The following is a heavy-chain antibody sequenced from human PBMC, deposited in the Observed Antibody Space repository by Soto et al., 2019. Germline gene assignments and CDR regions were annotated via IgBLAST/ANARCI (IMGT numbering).Heavy chain of an antibody. CDR3: ARRLDSWGEPHYFDS. CDR1: GYTFSSNW. Sequence: GESLEISCQTSGYTFSSNWIGWVSQMPGKGLEWMGIIYPGDSETRYSPSFQGQVTISADRSFSTAYLQWTSLQASDTAMYYCARRLDSWGEPHYFDSWGQGTMVTVSS. CDR2: IYPGDSET. V-gene: IGHV5-51*01. D-gene: IGHD3-16*01. J-gene: IGHJ4*02.